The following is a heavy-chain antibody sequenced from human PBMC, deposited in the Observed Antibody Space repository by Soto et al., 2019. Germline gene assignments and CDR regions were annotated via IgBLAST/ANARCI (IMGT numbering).Heavy chain of an antibody. CDR2: ITDSGGRT. V-gene: IGHV3-23*01. CDR3: AKDGSRYCGSTSCLNWFDP. CDR1: AFTFSTYA. Sequence: GGSLRLSCAASAFTFSTYAMNWVRQAPGKGLEWVSAITDSGGRTYYADSVRGRFTISRDNSKNTLYLQMNSLRAEDTAVYYCAKDGSRYCGSTSCLNWFDPWGQGTLVTVSS. D-gene: IGHD2-2*01. J-gene: IGHJ5*02.